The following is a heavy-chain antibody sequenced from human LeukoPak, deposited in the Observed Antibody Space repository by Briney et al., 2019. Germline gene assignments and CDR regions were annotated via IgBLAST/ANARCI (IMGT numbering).Heavy chain of an antibody. CDR3: ARLWIVATWFDA. CDR2: IFYSGKT. J-gene: IGHJ5*02. Sequence: SETLSLTCTVSKGFMTSDSYYWAWVRQPPGKGLEWIGTIFYSGKTYYSASLKSRVTVSLDTSKKNFSLRLSSVTAADTAVYYCARLWIVATWFDAWGQGALVTVSS. V-gene: IGHV4-39*02. D-gene: IGHD2-2*03. CDR1: KGFMTSDSYY.